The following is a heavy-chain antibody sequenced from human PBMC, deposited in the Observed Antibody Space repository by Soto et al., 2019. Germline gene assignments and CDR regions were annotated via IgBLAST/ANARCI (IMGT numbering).Heavy chain of an antibody. CDR3: ALSIVRGVIVNGD. CDR1: GGSFSGYY. CDR2: INHSGST. V-gene: IGHV4-34*01. Sequence: SETLSLTCAVYGGSFSGYYWSWIRQPPGKGLEWMGEINHSGSTNYNPSLKSRVTISVDTSKNQFSLKLSSVTAADTAVYYCALSIVRGVIVNGDWGQGTVVTVSS. J-gene: IGHJ4*02. D-gene: IGHD3-10*01.